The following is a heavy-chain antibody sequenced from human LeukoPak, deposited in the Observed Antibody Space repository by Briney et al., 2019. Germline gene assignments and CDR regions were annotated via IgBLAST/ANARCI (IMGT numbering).Heavy chain of an antibody. V-gene: IGHV1-8*01. D-gene: IGHD6-13*01. CDR1: GYTFTNYD. CDR3: ARGLDSSSWYGSSYYYYYGMDV. J-gene: IGHJ6*02. CDR2: MNPNSGNT. Sequence: ASVKVSCKASGYTFTNYDINWVRQATGQGLEWMGWMNPNSGNTGYAQKFQGRVTMTRNTSISTAYMELSSLRSEDTAVYYCARGLDSSSWYGSSYYYYYGMDVWGQGTTVTVSS.